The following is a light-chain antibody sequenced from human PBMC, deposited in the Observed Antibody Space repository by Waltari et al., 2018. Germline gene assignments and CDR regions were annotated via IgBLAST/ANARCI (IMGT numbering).Light chain of an antibody. J-gene: IGKJ4*01. V-gene: IGKV4-1*01. CDR2: WAS. CDR1: QSVLHASNNRNY. Sequence: DIVMTQSPDSLALSLGERATISCKSSQSVLHASNNRNYLAWYQQRPGQSPKLLISWASTRQSGVPDRFSGSGSAADFTLTITSLQAEDVATYYCQQYYRTPLTFGGGTKVAIK. CDR3: QQYYRTPLT.